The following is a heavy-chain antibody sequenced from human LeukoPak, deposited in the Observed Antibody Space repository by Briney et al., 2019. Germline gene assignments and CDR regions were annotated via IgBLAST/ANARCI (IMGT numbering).Heavy chain of an antibody. Sequence: PSETLSLTCTVSGGTISSYYWSWLRQPPGKRLEWIGHIYYSGSTNYNPSLKSRVTISVDTSKNQFSLKLSSVTAADTAVYYCASRSSIWSGYQDTLYYFDSWGQGTLVTVSS. J-gene: IGHJ4*02. CDR1: GGTISSYY. CDR2: IYYSGST. V-gene: IGHV4-59*01. D-gene: IGHD3-3*01. CDR3: ASRSSIWSGYQDTLYYFDS.